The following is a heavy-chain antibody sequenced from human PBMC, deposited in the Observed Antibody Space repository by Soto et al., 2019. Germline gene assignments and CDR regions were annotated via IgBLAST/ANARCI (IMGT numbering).Heavy chain of an antibody. D-gene: IGHD1-26*01. J-gene: IGHJ4*02. CDR1: GYSISSSNW. CDR2: IYYSGTT. V-gene: IGHV4-28*01. Sequence: QVQLQESGPGLVKPSDTLSLTCAVSGYSISSSNWWGWIRQPPGKVLEWIGYIYYSGTTYNTPSLKSRVTMSVDTSKNQFSLKRTSVTAVDTAVYYCARRESQGPIDYWGQGTLFTVAS. CDR3: ARRESQGPIDY.